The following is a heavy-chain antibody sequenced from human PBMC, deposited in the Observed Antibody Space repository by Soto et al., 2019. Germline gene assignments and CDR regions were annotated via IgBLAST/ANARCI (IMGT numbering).Heavy chain of an antibody. CDR2: INHSGST. V-gene: IGHV4-34*01. Sequence: SETLCLTCAVYRGSFSGYYWSGIRQPPGNGLEWIGEINHSGSTNYNPSLKSRVTISVDTSKNQFSLKLSSVTAADTAVYYCARCGGYMTTVTPHSYFSHYYGMDVWGQGTTVT. D-gene: IGHD4-4*01. CDR3: ARCGGYMTTVTPHSYFSHYYGMDV. CDR1: RGSFSGYY. J-gene: IGHJ6*02.